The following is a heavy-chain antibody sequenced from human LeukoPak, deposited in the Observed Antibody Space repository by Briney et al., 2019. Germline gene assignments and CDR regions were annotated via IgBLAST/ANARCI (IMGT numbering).Heavy chain of an antibody. J-gene: IGHJ4*02. CDR1: GFTFTSYC. V-gene: IGHV3-23*01. Sequence: GSLRLSCAASGFTFTSYCMNWVRQAPGKGLEWVSTISGGGGSTYYADSVKGRFTISRDNSKNTLYLQVNSLRAEDTAVYYCAKGGKWDVTPFDYWGQGTLVTVSS. CDR3: AKGGKWDVTPFDY. D-gene: IGHD1-26*01. CDR2: ISGGGGST.